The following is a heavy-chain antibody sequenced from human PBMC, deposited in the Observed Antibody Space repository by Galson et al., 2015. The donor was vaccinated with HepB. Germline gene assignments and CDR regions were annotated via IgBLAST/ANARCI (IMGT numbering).Heavy chain of an antibody. J-gene: IGHJ6*02. CDR3: ARGGGSSWYGDYGMDV. D-gene: IGHD6-13*01. V-gene: IGHV1-8*01. Sequence: SVKVSCKASGYTFTSYDINWVRQATGQGLEWMGWMNPNSGNTGYAQKFQGRVTMTRNTSISTAYMELSSLRSEDTAVYYCARGGGSSWYGDYGMDVWGQGTTVTVSS. CDR2: MNPNSGNT. CDR1: GYTFTSYD.